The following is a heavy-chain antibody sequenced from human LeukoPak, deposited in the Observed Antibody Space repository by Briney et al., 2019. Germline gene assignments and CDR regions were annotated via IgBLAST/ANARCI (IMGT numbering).Heavy chain of an antibody. D-gene: IGHD3-9*01. V-gene: IGHV4-39*07. J-gene: IGHJ2*01. Sequence: KSSETLSLTCAVSGDAITSSSYYWAWIRQPPGKGLEWIGELYHTGSTNYNPSLKSRVTISVDKSKNRFSLKLSSVTAADTAVYYCARVRGDYNILTGRTKHWYFDLWGRGTLVTVSS. CDR1: GDAITSSSYY. CDR2: LYHTGST. CDR3: ARVRGDYNILTGRTKHWYFDL.